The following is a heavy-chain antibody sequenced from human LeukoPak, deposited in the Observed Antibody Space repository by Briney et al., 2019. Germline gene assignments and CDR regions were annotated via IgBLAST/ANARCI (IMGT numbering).Heavy chain of an antibody. Sequence: PGGSLRLSCAASGFTFSSYAMHWVRQAPGKGLEWVAVISYDGSNKYYVDSVKGRFTISRDNSKNTLYLQMNSLRAEDTAVYYCARDEGIVVVITLYFQHWGQGALVTVSS. V-gene: IGHV3-30*01. J-gene: IGHJ1*01. D-gene: IGHD3-22*01. CDR3: ARDEGIVVVITLYFQH. CDR2: ISYDGSNK. CDR1: GFTFSSYA.